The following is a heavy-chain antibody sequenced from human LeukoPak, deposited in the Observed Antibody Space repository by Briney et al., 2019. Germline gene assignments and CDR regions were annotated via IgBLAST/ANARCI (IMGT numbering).Heavy chain of an antibody. J-gene: IGHJ4*02. CDR3: ARDTIFTNYDVLTAHFPFDY. D-gene: IGHD3-9*01. CDR2: IYSGGST. V-gene: IGHV3-53*05. Sequence: PGGSLRLSCAASGFTVSSNYMSWVRQAPGKGLEWVSVIYSGGSTYYADSVKGRFTISRDNSKNTLFLQMNSLRAEDAAVYYCARDTIFTNYDVLTAHFPFDYWGQGTLVTVSS. CDR1: GFTVSSNY.